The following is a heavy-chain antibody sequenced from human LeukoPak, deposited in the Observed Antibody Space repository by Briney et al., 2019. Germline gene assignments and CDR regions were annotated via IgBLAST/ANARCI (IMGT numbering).Heavy chain of an antibody. CDR1: GFTFGDYA. J-gene: IGHJ2*01. CDR2: INQDGSGK. D-gene: IGHD1-26*01. Sequence: GGSLRLSCTASGFTFGDYAMSWFRQAPGKGLEWVANINQDGSGKYYVDSVKGRFTISRDNAKNSLYLQMNSLRAEDTAVYYCARVVGAGYFDLWGRGTLVTVSS. V-gene: IGHV3-7*01. CDR3: ARVVGAGYFDL.